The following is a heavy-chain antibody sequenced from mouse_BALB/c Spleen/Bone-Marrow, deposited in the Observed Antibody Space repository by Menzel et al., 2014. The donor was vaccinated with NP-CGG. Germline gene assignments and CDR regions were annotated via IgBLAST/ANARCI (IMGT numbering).Heavy chain of an antibody. Sequence: EVQLQQSGPELVKPGASVKMSCKASGYTFTDYYMKWVKQSHGGSLEWIGDINPNTGGTTYSQKFLGKATLTVDKSSSTAYMQLNSLTSEDSAVYYCARSRHGVNWGQGTTLTVSS. CDR1: GYTFTDYY. D-gene: IGHD1-2*01. J-gene: IGHJ2*01. CDR2: INPNTGGT. V-gene: IGHV1-26*01. CDR3: ARSRHGVN.